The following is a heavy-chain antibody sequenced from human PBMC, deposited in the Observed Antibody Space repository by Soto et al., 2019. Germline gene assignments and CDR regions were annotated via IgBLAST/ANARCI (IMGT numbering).Heavy chain of an antibody. V-gene: IGHV3-11*05. J-gene: IGHJ6*02. CDR2: IDSSTKYT. Sequence: QVQLVESGGGLVRPGGSLRLSCEASGFTFRDYYMNWFRQAPGKGLEWLSYIDSSTKYTNYADSVKGRFTISRDNAKNAMYLQMNSLRAGDTAVYYCARDYYYTMDVWGQGTMVTVSS. CDR1: GFTFRDYY. CDR3: ARDYYYTMDV.